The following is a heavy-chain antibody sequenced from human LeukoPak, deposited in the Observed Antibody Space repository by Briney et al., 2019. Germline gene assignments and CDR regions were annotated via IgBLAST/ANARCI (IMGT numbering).Heavy chain of an antibody. CDR2: ISGSGGST. D-gene: IGHD4-11*01. Sequence: GGSLRLSCAASGFTFSSYAMSWVRQAPGKGLEWVSAISGSGGSTYYADSVKGRFTISRDNSKNTLYLQMNSLRAEDTAVYYCAKDLDDYPLYNWFDPWGQGTLVTVSS. V-gene: IGHV3-23*01. CDR1: GFTFSSYA. CDR3: AKDLDDYPLYNWFDP. J-gene: IGHJ5*02.